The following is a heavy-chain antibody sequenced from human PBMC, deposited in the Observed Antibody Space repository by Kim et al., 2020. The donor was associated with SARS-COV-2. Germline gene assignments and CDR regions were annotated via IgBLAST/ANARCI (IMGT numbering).Heavy chain of an antibody. CDR3: ARGLGQQPVRSKRYFVL. J-gene: IGHJ2*01. Sequence: SETLSLTCVVYGGSFSVYYWSWIRQPPGKGLEGIGEIIHRGSTNYNPSLKSRVTISVDTSKNQFSLKLSSVTAADTAVYFCARGLGQQPVRSKRYFVLWGRGTLVTVSS. V-gene: IGHV4-34*01. CDR1: GGSFSVYY. CDR2: IIHRGST. D-gene: IGHD6-13*01.